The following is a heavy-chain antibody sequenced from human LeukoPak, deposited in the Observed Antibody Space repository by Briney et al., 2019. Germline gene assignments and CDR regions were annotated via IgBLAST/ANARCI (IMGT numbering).Heavy chain of an antibody. V-gene: IGHV3-21*01. J-gene: IGHJ4*02. D-gene: IGHD6-13*01. CDR1: GFTLNYYS. CDR2: ISHIGSYI. CDR3: ARDWGSWDFDF. Sequence: GGSLRLSCAASGFTLNYYSMNWVRQAPGKGLEWVSSISHIGSYIYYSDSVKGRFTISRDNAKNSLYLQMNSLRAEDTAVYFCARDWGSWDFDFWGQGTLVTVSS.